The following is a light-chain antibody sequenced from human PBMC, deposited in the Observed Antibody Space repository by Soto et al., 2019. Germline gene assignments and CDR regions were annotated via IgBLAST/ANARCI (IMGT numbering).Light chain of an antibody. J-gene: IGKJ5*01. CDR1: QPIGNY. CDR3: QQTHAVPLT. V-gene: IGKV1-39*01. CDR2: AAS. Sequence: DVQMTQYPSSLSASVGDRVTIACGASQPIGNYLNWYQQKPGEAPKLLIFAASSLRSGVPSRVSGSGYGTAFTLTIDNLHPEDSATYYGQQTHAVPLTFGQGTRVEIK.